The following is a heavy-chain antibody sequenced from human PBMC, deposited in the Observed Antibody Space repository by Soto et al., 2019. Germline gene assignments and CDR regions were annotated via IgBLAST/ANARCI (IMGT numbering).Heavy chain of an antibody. CDR1: GFTFSSYA. Sequence: EVQLLESGGGLVQPGGSLRLSCAASGFTFSSYAMNWVRQAPGKGLEWVSAISGSGGSTYYADSVKGRFTISRDNSKNTLYLQMNSLRAEDTAVYYCAKDLRSGSYYLLGDYWGQGTLVTVSS. V-gene: IGHV3-23*01. J-gene: IGHJ4*02. CDR3: AKDLRSGSYYLLGDY. CDR2: ISGSGGST. D-gene: IGHD1-26*01.